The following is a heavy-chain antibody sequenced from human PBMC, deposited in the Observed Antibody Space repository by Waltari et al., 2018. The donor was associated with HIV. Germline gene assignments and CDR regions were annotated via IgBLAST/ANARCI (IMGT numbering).Heavy chain of an antibody. J-gene: IGHJ4*02. Sequence: EVHLVESGGGPVQPGGSLRLSCAASGFTFSTYSMNWVRQAPGKGLEWISYISSTSTTIFYAEPVKGRFTISRDNAKNSLDLQMNNLRAEDTAVYYCARDITLTPGPDYWGQGTLVTVSS. CDR1: GFTFSTYS. D-gene: IGHD3-16*01. V-gene: IGHV3-48*01. CDR2: ISSTSTTI. CDR3: ARDITLTPGPDY.